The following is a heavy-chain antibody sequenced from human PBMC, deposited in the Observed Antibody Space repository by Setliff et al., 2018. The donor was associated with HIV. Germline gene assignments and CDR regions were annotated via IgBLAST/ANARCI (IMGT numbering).Heavy chain of an antibody. CDR2: INAGNGNT. Sequence: ASVKVSCKASGYTFTSYAMHWVRQAPGQRLEWMGWINAGNGNTKYSQKFQGRVTITRDTSASTAYMELSSLRSEDTAVYYCARDPDYDYVWGTPDGYFDYWGQGTQVTVSS. J-gene: IGHJ4*02. CDR3: ARDPDYDYVWGTPDGYFDY. V-gene: IGHV1-3*01. D-gene: IGHD3-16*01. CDR1: GYTFTSYA.